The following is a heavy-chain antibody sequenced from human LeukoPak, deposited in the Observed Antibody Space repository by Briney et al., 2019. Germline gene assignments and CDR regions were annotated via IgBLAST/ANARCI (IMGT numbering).Heavy chain of an antibody. CDR2: ISWNGGSI. D-gene: IGHD6-19*01. Sequence: GGSLRLSCAASGFTFDDYAMHWVRQAPGKGLEWVSGISWNGGSIDYADSVKGRFSISRYNAKNSLYLQMNNLRLDDTAVYYCARDDSGPDYWGQGTLVTVSS. J-gene: IGHJ4*02. V-gene: IGHV3-9*01. CDR3: ARDDSGPDY. CDR1: GFTFDDYA.